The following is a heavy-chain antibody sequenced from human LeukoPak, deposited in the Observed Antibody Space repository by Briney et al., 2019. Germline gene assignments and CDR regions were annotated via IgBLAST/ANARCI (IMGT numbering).Heavy chain of an antibody. CDR2: ISGSSVYR. CDR3: ISEVQVRASASLGY. CDR1: GFTFTNYS. D-gene: IGHD2-2*01. Sequence: GGSLRLSCAATGFTFTNYSIHWVRQAPGKGLEWVSCISGSSVYRYYADSVKGRFTISRDNAKNSLYLQMRSLRVDDTAVYYCISEVQVRASASLGYWGQGTLVTVSS. J-gene: IGHJ4*01. V-gene: IGHV3-21*01.